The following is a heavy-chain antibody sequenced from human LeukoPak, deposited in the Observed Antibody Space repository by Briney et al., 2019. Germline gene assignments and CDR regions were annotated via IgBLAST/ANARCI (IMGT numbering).Heavy chain of an antibody. D-gene: IGHD3-3*01. CDR3: AKDSREWLQQGHFDL. V-gene: IGHV3-23*01. Sequence: TGGSLRLSCAPSGFTFTNYAMSWVRQAPGKGLEWVSAISGSGSNTYYADSVKGRFTISRDNSKNTLYLQMNSLRAEDTALYYCAKDSREWLQQGHFDLWGRGTLVTVSS. CDR1: GFTFTNYA. CDR2: ISGSGSNT. J-gene: IGHJ2*01.